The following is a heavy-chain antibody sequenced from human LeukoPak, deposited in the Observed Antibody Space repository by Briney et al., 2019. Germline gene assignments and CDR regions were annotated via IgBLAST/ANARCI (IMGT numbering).Heavy chain of an antibody. J-gene: IGHJ3*02. CDR1: GFTFSSYW. V-gene: IGHV3-74*01. Sequence: GGSLRLSCAASGFTFSSYWMHWVRQAPGKGLVWVSRISDGGSTTTYADSVKGRFTIFRDNAKNTLYLQMNGLRAEDTAVYYCARTTTAAIWAFDIWGQGTMVTVSS. D-gene: IGHD2-2*01. CDR3: ARTTTAAIWAFDI. CDR2: ISDGGSTT.